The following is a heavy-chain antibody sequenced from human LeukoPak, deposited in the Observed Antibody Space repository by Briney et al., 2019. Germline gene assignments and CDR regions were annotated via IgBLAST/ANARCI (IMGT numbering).Heavy chain of an antibody. Sequence: ASVKVSCKASGYTFTTFDITWVRQATGQGLEWMGWMNPNSGDTAYAQKFQGRVAMTRDTSISTAYMELSSLRSEDTAVYYCARGLGDYYDSSDYYYAVPAHWGQGTLVTVSS. V-gene: IGHV1-8*01. J-gene: IGHJ4*02. CDR3: ARGLGDYYDSSDYYYAVPAH. CDR2: MNPNSGDT. D-gene: IGHD3-22*01. CDR1: GYTFTTFD.